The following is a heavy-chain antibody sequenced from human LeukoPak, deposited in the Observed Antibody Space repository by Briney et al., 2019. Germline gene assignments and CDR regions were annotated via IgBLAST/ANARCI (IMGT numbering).Heavy chain of an antibody. V-gene: IGHV4-4*07. Sequence: SETLSLTCTVSGGSISSYYWSWIRQPAGKGLEWIGRIYTSGSTNYNPSLKSRVTISVDTSKNQFSLKLSSVTAADAAVYYCARVSYSSSSVYYYYYYMDVWGKGTTVTVSS. CDR1: GGSISSYY. CDR3: ARVSYSSSSVYYYYYYMDV. CDR2: IYTSGST. D-gene: IGHD6-6*01. J-gene: IGHJ6*03.